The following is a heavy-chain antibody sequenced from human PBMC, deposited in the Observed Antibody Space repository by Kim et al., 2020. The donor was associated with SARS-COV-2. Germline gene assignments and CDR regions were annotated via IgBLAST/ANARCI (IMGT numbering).Heavy chain of an antibody. V-gene: IGHV3-49*04. CDR1: GFTFGDYA. Sequence: GGSLRLSCTASGFTFGDYAMTWVRQAPGKGLEWVGFIRRKVYGGTPEYAASVKGRFTISRDDSKSIAYLQMNSLKTEDTAVYYCTRPHCSGGSCDIFDPWGQGTLVTVSS. J-gene: IGHJ5*02. CDR3: TRPHCSGGSCDIFDP. D-gene: IGHD2-15*01. CDR2: IRRKVYGGTP.